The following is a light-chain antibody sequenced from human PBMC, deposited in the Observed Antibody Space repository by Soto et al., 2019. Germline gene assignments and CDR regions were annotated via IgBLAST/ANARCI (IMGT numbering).Light chain of an antibody. CDR2: AAS. Sequence: DIQMTQSPSSLSTSVGDRVTITCRASQSISNYLNWYQQKPGKVPKLLIYAASRLQSGVPSRFSGSGSGTDFTLTIGSLQPEDFASYFCQQSHIAPWTFGQGIKVEI. CDR3: QQSHIAPWT. V-gene: IGKV1-39*01. J-gene: IGKJ1*01. CDR1: QSISNY.